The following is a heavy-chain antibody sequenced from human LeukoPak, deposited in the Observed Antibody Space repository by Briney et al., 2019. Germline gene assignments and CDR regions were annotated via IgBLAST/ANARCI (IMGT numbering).Heavy chain of an antibody. Sequence: ASVKVSCKASGYSFTSYAMNWVRQAPGQGLEWMGWINPNSGGTNYAQKFQGRVTMTRDTSISTAYMELSRLRSDDTAVYYCARDRHFTIFGVVTLDDDAFDIWGQGTMVTVSS. CDR2: INPNSGGT. CDR3: ARDRHFTIFGVVTLDDDAFDI. J-gene: IGHJ3*02. V-gene: IGHV1-2*02. D-gene: IGHD3-3*01. CDR1: GYSFTSYA.